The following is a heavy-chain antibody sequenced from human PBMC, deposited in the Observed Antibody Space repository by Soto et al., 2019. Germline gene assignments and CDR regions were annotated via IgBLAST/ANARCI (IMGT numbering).Heavy chain of an antibody. V-gene: IGHV4-39*01. J-gene: IGHJ4*02. D-gene: IGHD2-21*02. Sequence: QLQLQESGPGLVKPSETLSLTCTVSGGSISSSSYYWGWIRQPPGKGLEWIGSIYYSGSTYYNPSLKSRVTISVDTSKNQFSLKLSSVTAADTAVYYCAIYRHGAYCGGDCYRWGQGTLVTVSS. CDR3: AIYRHGAYCGGDCYR. CDR2: IYYSGST. CDR1: GGSISSSSYY.